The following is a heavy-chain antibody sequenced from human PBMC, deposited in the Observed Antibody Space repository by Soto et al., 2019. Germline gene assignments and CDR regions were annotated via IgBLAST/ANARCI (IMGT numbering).Heavy chain of an antibody. CDR3: AKDRAFTIFGVVIIRDDAFDI. CDR1: GFTFSSYA. Sequence: GGSLRLSCAASGFTFSSYAMSWVLQAPGKGLEWVSGISGSGGSTYYIDSVKGRFTISRDNSKNTLHLQMNSLRAEDTAVYYCAKDRAFTIFGVVIIRDDAFDIWGQGTMVTVSS. CDR2: ISGSGGST. D-gene: IGHD3-3*01. V-gene: IGHV3-23*01. J-gene: IGHJ3*02.